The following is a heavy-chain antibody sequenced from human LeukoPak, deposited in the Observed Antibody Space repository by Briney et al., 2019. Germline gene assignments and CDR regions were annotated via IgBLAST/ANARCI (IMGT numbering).Heavy chain of an antibody. CDR1: GFTFSSYA. CDR3: ARSPYGDYVDY. D-gene: IGHD4-17*01. J-gene: IGHJ4*02. CDR2: ISYDGSNK. Sequence: PGRSLRLSCAASGFTFSSYAMHWVRQAPGKGLEWVAVISYDGSNKYYADSVKGRFTISRDNSKNTLYLQMNSLRAEDTAVYYCARSPYGDYVDYWGQGTLVTVSS. V-gene: IGHV3-30*04.